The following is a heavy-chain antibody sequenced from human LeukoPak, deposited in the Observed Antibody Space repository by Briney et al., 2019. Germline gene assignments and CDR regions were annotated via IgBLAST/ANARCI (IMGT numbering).Heavy chain of an antibody. CDR2: ISLSGGST. J-gene: IGHJ4*02. CDR1: GFTFSSYA. D-gene: IGHD3-22*01. Sequence: GGSLRLSCAASGFTFSSYAMSWVRQAPGKGLEWVSTISLSGGSTYYADSVKGRFTISRDNSKNTLYLQMNSLRDEDTAVYYCARDSYGSSGYYYVSDYWGQGTLVTVSS. V-gene: IGHV3-23*01. CDR3: ARDSYGSSGYYYVSDY.